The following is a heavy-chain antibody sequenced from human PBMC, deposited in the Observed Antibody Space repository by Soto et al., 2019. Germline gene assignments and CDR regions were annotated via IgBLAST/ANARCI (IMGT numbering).Heavy chain of an antibody. V-gene: IGHV5-10-1*01. CDR3: ARHQDFWSGYYTPYDWFDP. Sequence: GESLKISCKGSGYSFTSYWISWVRQMPGKGLDWMGRIDPSDSYTNYSPSFQGHVTISADKSISTAYLQWSSLKASDTAMYYCARHQDFWSGYYTPYDWFDPWGQGTLVTVSS. D-gene: IGHD3-3*01. CDR1: GYSFTSYW. J-gene: IGHJ5*02. CDR2: IDPSDSYT.